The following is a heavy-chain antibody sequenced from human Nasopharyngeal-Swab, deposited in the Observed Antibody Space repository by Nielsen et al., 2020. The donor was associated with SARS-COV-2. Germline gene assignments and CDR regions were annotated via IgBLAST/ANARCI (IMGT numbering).Heavy chain of an antibody. D-gene: IGHD2-2*01. J-gene: IGHJ4*02. V-gene: IGHV1-46*01. CDR3: ARGHSRIIVVVPWRKGYFDY. CDR2: INPSGGST. Sequence: ASVKVSCKASAYTFTSYYMHWVRQAPGQGLEWMGIINPSGGSTSYAQKFQGRVTMTRDTSTSTVYMELSSLRSEDTAVYYCARGHSRIIVVVPWRKGYFDYWGQGTLVTVSS. CDR1: AYTFTSYY.